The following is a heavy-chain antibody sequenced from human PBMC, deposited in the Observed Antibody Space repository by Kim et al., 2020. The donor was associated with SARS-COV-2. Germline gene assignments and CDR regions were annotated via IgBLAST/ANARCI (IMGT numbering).Heavy chain of an antibody. CDR3: ATYTDYFFNY. CDR2: AT. Sequence: ATEYTGSVNGRFTVSRDDSKNTAYLQMNGLKTEDTAVYYCATYTDYFFNYWGQGILVTVSS. V-gene: IGHV3-73*01. J-gene: IGHJ4*02. D-gene: IGHD4-17*01.